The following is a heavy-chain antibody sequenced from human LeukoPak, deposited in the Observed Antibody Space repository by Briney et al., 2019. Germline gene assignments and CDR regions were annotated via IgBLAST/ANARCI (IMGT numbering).Heavy chain of an antibody. Sequence: GASVKVSCKASGYTFTSYGISWVRQAPGQGLEWMGWISAYNGNTNYAQKLQGRLTMTTDTSTSTARMELRSLRSDDTAVYYCVRVAMIRGVVFKNWFDSWGQGSLVTVSS. V-gene: IGHV1-18*01. CDR3: VRVAMIRGVVFKNWFDS. CDR1: GYTFTSYG. J-gene: IGHJ5*01. CDR2: ISAYNGNT. D-gene: IGHD3-10*01.